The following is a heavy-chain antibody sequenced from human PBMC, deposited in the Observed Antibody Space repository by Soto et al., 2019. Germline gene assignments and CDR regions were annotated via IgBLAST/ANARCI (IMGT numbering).Heavy chain of an antibody. CDR3: TTYYQVGY. D-gene: IGHD3-10*01. CDR2: IKSKSDGGTT. V-gene: IGHV3-15*07. Sequence: EVQLVESGGGLVKPGGSLRLSCAATGFTFTNAWMNWVRQDPGKGLEWVGRIKSKSDGGTTDYAVPVKGRFTISRDDSKNTLFLQLNSLKIEDTAVYYCTTYYQVGYWGQGTLVTVSS. CDR1: GFTFTNAW. J-gene: IGHJ4*02.